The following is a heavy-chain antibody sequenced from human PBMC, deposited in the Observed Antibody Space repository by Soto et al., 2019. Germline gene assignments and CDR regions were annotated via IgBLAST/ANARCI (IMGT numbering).Heavy chain of an antibody. Sequence: SETLSLTSDVSGDTISTGCYTWAWIRQPPGKALEWIGHTYHSGNPYYNPSLKSRVIISVDRSKNQFSLKLNSVTAADTAVYYCARVIAATDTISVWFDPWGQGTLVTVSS. V-gene: IGHV4-30-2*01. J-gene: IGHJ5*02. CDR1: GDTISTGCYT. D-gene: IGHD6-13*01. CDR3: ARVIAATDTISVWFDP. CDR2: TYHSGNP.